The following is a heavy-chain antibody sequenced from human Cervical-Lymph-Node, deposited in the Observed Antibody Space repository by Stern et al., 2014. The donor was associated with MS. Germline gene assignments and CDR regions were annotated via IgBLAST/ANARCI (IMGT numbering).Heavy chain of an antibody. J-gene: IGHJ6*02. V-gene: IGHV4-59*11. D-gene: IGHD2-15*01. CDR2: IQYSGST. CDR1: GGSINSHY. CDR3: VRYCSGGSCPDV. Sequence: QLQLQESGPGLVKPSETLSLTCTVSGGSINSHYWTWMRQPPGKGLEWIGYIQYSGSTRYNPSLKSRVTMSVDASKNQISLRLTSVSAADTAVYYCVRYCSGGSCPDVWGQGTTVTVSS.